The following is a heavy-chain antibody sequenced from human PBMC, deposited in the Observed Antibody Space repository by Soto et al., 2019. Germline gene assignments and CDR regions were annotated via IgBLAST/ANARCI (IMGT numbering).Heavy chain of an antibody. D-gene: IGHD6-13*01. Sequence: SETLSLSCTVSGGSISSSPYYWGWIRQPPGKGLEWIGSIFYTGNTYFKPSLKSRVTISIDTSKNQFSLKVSSVTAADTAVYYCARHKAADDFYYYYYGMDVWGQGTTVTVSS. CDR2: IFYTGNT. V-gene: IGHV4-39*01. CDR3: ARHKAADDFYYYYYGMDV. J-gene: IGHJ6*02. CDR1: GGSISSSPYY.